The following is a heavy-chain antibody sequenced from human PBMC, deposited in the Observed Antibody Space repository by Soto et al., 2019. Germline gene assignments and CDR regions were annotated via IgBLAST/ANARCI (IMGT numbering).Heavy chain of an antibody. D-gene: IGHD3-16*01. CDR1: GFTFSSYG. Sequence: GGSLRLSCAASGFTFSSYGMHWVRQAPGKGLEWVAVIWYDGSNKYYADSVKGRFTISRDNSKNTLYLQMNSLRAEDTAVYYCARDGGTEGNMDVWGKGTPVTVPS. CDR2: IWYDGSNK. J-gene: IGHJ6*03. V-gene: IGHV3-33*01. CDR3: ARDGGTEGNMDV.